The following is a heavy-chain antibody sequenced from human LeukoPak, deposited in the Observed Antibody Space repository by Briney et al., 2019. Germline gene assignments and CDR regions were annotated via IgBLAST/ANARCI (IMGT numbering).Heavy chain of an antibody. V-gene: IGHV3-53*05. J-gene: IGHJ4*02. CDR2: IYSGGST. CDR1: GFTVSSNY. Sequence: PGGSLRLSCAASGFTVSSNYMSWVRQAPGKGLEWVSVIYSGGSTYYADSVKGRFTISRDNSKNTLYLQMNSLRAEDTAVYYCAKAGILAELLGPHFDYWGQGTLVTVSS. CDR3: AKAGILAELLGPHFDY. D-gene: IGHD2-15*01.